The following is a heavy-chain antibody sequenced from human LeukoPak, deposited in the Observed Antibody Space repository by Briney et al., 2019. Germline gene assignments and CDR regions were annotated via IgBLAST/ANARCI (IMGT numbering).Heavy chain of an antibody. V-gene: IGHV3-53*01. CDR1: GFTVSSNY. CDR3: VREDTPATANY. J-gene: IGHJ4*02. Sequence: GGSLRLSCAASGFTVSSNYMSWVRQAPGKGLEWVSVIYSGGSTYYADSVKGRFTISRDNSKDTLFLQMHSLRPGDTAVYYCVREDTPATANYWGQGTLVTISS. CDR2: IYSGGST. D-gene: IGHD2-21*02.